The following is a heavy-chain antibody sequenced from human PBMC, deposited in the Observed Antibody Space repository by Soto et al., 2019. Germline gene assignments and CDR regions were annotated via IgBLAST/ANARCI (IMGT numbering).Heavy chain of an antibody. J-gene: IGHJ4*02. CDR2: IYNRGNT. V-gene: IGHV4-30-4*01. D-gene: IGHD2-21*01. Sequence: QVQLQESGPGLVKPSQTLSLTCTVSGVSISDDNYYWSWIRQPPGKDLEWIGHIYNRGNTYNNPSLRGRLTLSLDTSKSQFSLNLNSVTAADTAGYYCAGGLSGDKVDQWGQGTLVTVSS. CDR3: AGGLSGDKVDQ. CDR1: GVSISDDNYY.